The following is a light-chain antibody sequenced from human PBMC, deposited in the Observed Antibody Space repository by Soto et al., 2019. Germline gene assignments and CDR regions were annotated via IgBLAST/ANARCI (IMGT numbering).Light chain of an antibody. J-gene: IGLJ1*01. V-gene: IGLV2-14*03. CDR1: SSDVGAYNH. CDR3: SSYTTRSTLV. CDR2: DVS. Sequence: QSALTQPASVSGSPGQPSTVSCTGTSSDVGAYNHVSWYQHHPGKGPKLIIYDVSNRPSGVSHRFSGSKSGNTASLTISGLQAEDEADYYCSSYTTRSTLVFGTGNKVTVL.